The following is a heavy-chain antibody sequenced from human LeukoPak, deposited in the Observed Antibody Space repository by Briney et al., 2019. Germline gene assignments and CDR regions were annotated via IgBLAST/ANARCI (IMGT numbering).Heavy chain of an antibody. CDR2: VNTVSSYI. CDR1: GFTFSDYG. Sequence: PGGSLRLSCAASGFTFSDYGMNWVRQAPGKGLEWVASVNTVSSYIYYADSMRGRFTISRDNAKNSLFLQMNSLRAEDTAVYCCARLRRNSDRSDFFYYYDHWGQGTLVTVSS. V-gene: IGHV3-21*01. D-gene: IGHD3-22*01. J-gene: IGHJ4*02. CDR3: ARLRRNSDRSDFFYYYDH.